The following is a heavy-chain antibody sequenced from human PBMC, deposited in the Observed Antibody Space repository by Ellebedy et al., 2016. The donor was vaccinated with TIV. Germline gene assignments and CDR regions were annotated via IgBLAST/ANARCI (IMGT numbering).Heavy chain of an antibody. CDR2: INQDASRK. V-gene: IGHV3-7*01. CDR3: SSWKY. J-gene: IGHJ4*02. Sequence: GESLKISCAASGVTFSDPWMTWVRQAPGKGLGWVVNINQDASRKYYLDSVKGRFTVSRDNAKNSLYLQMNSLRAEDTAVYYCSSWKYWGQGALVTVSS. CDR1: GVTFSDPW. D-gene: IGHD1-1*01.